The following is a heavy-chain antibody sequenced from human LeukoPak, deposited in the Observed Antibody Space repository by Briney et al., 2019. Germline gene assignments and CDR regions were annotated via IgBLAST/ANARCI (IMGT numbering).Heavy chain of an antibody. Sequence: GASVKVSCKASGYTFTGYYMHWVRQAPGQGLEWMGWISVYNGNTNYAQKLQGRVTMTTDTSTSTAYMELRSLRSDDAAVYYCARDYYWRENYFDYWGQGTLVTVSS. CDR3: ARDYYWRENYFDY. D-gene: IGHD2-8*01. CDR2: ISVYNGNT. J-gene: IGHJ4*02. CDR1: GYTFTGYY. V-gene: IGHV1-18*04.